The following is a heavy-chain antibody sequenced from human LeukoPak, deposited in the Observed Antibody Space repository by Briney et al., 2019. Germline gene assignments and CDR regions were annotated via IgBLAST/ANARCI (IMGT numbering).Heavy chain of an antibody. D-gene: IGHD4-17*01. CDR2: IYHSGST. Sequence: SETLSLTCTVSGGSVSSAGYYWTWIRQPPGKGLEWIGYIYHSGSTYYNPSLKSRVTISVDRSKNQFSLKLNSVTAADTAVYYCARGAYGDYVYGDYFDYWGQGTLVTVSS. CDR1: GGSVSSAGYY. J-gene: IGHJ4*02. V-gene: IGHV4-30-2*01. CDR3: ARGAYGDYVYGDYFDY.